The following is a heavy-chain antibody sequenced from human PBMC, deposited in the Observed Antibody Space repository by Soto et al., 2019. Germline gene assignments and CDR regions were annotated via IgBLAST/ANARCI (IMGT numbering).Heavy chain of an antibody. V-gene: IGHV4-59*01. CDR2: IYYSGGT. CDR3: ARSLNWNYFVGLKARGGPFDY. J-gene: IGHJ4*02. Sequence: KPSETLSLTCTVSGGSISSYYWSWIRQPPGKGLEWIGYIYYSGGTNYNPSLKSRVTISVDTSKNQFSLKLSSVTAADTAVYYCARSLNWNYFVGLKARGGPFDYWGQGTLVTVSS. D-gene: IGHD1-7*01. CDR1: GGSISSYY.